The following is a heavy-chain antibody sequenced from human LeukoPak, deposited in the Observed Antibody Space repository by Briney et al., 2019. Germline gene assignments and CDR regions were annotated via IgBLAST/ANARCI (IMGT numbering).Heavy chain of an antibody. V-gene: IGHV3-30*02. CDR1: GFTFSSYG. J-gene: IGHJ6*03. CDR3: AKDHGNYYDSSGYWVYYYYMDV. D-gene: IGHD3-22*01. Sequence: GRSLRLSCAASGFTFSSYGMHWVRQAPGKGLEWVAFIRYDGSNKYYADSVKGRFTISRDNSKNTLYLQMNSLRAEDTAVYYCAKDHGNYYDSSGYWVYYYYMDVWGKGTTVTISS. CDR2: IRYDGSNK.